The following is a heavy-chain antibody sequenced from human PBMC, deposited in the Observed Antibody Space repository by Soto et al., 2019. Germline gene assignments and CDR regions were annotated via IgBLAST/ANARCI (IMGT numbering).Heavy chain of an antibody. CDR3: ASRPRYSYAYGY. V-gene: IGHV3-74*01. Sequence: EVQLVESGGGLVQPGGSLRLSCAASGFTFNNYWMHWVRQAPGKGLVWVSRISSDGITTNYADSVKGRVTISRDNAKNTLYLQMTSQRAEDTALYCCASRPRYSYAYGYWGQGPLVTVSS. CDR2: ISSDGITT. D-gene: IGHD3-16*01. J-gene: IGHJ4*02. CDR1: GFTFNNYW.